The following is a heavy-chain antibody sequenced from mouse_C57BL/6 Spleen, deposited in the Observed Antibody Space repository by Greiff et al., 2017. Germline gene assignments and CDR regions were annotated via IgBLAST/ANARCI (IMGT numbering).Heavy chain of an antibody. Sequence: QVQLQQSGAELVRPGTSVKVSCKASGYAFTNYLIEWVKQRPGQGLEWIGVINPGSGGTNYNEKFKGKATLTADKSSSTAYMQLSSLTSEDSAVYFCARDLAVSPYAMDYWGQGTSVTVSS. V-gene: IGHV1-54*01. D-gene: IGHD1-1*01. CDR3: ARDLAVSPYAMDY. CDR2: INPGSGGT. CDR1: GYAFTNYL. J-gene: IGHJ4*01.